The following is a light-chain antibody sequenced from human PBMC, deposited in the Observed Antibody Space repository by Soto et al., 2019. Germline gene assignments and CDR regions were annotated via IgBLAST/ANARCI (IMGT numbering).Light chain of an antibody. Sequence: DIQMTQSPSTLSASVGDRVTITCRASQTITRWMAWYQQKPGKAPKLLIYDASTLESGVPSRFSGSRSGTEFTLTISSLHPDDFATYYCQQYNILSTFGQGTKVDI. J-gene: IGKJ1*01. CDR2: DAS. V-gene: IGKV1-5*01. CDR3: QQYNILST. CDR1: QTITRW.